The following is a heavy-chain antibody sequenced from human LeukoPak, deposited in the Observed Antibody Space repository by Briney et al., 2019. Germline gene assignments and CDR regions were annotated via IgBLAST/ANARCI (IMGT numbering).Heavy chain of an antibody. Sequence: ASVKVSCKASGYNFPSYGINWVRQAPGQGLEWMGWIRPHTGETNYAQRFQDRVTMTTDTSTTTAYMELRSLRFDDTAVYYCARDRGGKGSAIFYWGQGSLVTASS. CDR2: IRPHTGET. CDR3: ARDRGGKGSAIFY. D-gene: IGHD2-2*01. CDR1: GYNFPSYG. V-gene: IGHV1-18*01. J-gene: IGHJ4*02.